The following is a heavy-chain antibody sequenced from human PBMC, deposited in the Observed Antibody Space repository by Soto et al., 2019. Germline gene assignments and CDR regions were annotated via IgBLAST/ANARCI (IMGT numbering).Heavy chain of an antibody. J-gene: IGHJ6*02. Sequence: QITLKESGPTLVKPTQTLTLTCTFSGFSLSTSGVGVGWIRQPPGKALEWLALIYWDDDKRYSPSLKSRFSITKDTTKNQLFRTMTNRDPVHTATYYCAHRQRGSYSWDYYERMDVWGQGTTVTVSS. D-gene: IGHD1-26*01. CDR2: IYWDDDK. V-gene: IGHV2-5*02. CDR1: GFSLSTSGVG. CDR3: AHRQRGSYSWDYYERMDV.